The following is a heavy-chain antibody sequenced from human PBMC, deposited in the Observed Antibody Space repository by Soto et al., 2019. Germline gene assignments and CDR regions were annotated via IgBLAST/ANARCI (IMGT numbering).Heavy chain of an antibody. CDR3: ARVGYCSGGSCVYYYGMDV. Sequence: ASVKVSCKASGYTFTSYGISWVRQAPGQGLEWMGWISAYNGNTNYAQKLQGRVTMTTDTSTSTAYMELRSLRSDDTAVYYCARVGYCSGGSCVYYYGMDVWGQGTTVTVSS. CDR2: ISAYNGNT. V-gene: IGHV1-18*04. D-gene: IGHD2-15*01. CDR1: GYTFTSYG. J-gene: IGHJ6*02.